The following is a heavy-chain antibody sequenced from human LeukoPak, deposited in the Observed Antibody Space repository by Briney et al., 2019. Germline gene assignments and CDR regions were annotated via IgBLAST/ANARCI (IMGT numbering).Heavy chain of an antibody. D-gene: IGHD3-10*01. CDR1: GFTFDDYA. CDR2: ISWNSGSI. CDR3: ARRLWLGEVGYDH. V-gene: IGHV3-9*01. J-gene: IGHJ4*01. Sequence: GRSLRLSCAASGFTFDDYAMHWVRQAPGKGLEWVSGISWNSGSIGYADSVKGRFTISRDNAKNSLFLQMNSLKAEDTAVYYCARRLWLGEVGYDHWGQGTLVKVSS.